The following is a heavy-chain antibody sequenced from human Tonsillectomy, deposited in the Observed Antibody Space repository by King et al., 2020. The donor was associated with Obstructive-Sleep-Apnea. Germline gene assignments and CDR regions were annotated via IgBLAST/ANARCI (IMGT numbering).Heavy chain of an antibody. CDR2: ISSSSSTI. Sequence: VQLVESGGGLVQPGGSLRLSCAASGVTFSSYSMNWVRQAPGKGLEWVSYISSSSSTIYYADSVKGRFTISRDNAKNSLYLQMNSLRAEDTAVYYCARNPLWFGELFRADYWGQGTLVTVSS. V-gene: IGHV3-48*04. CDR3: ARNPLWFGELFRADY. CDR1: GVTFSSYS. J-gene: IGHJ4*02. D-gene: IGHD3-10*01.